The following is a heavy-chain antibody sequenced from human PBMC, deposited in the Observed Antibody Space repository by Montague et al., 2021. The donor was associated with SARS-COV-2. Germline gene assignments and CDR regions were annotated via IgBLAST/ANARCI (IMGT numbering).Heavy chain of an antibody. CDR2: ISISGST. CDR1: GGTNSRGSYY. V-gene: IGHV4-61*02. J-gene: IGHJ4*02. Sequence: TLSLTCTVYGGTNSRGSYYWSWIRQPAGKGLEWLGRISISGSTNYNPSLKSRVTISVDTSKNQFSLKLSSVTAADTAVYYCARDIAVAGLFDYWGQGTLVTGSS. D-gene: IGHD6-19*01. CDR3: ARDIAVAGLFDY.